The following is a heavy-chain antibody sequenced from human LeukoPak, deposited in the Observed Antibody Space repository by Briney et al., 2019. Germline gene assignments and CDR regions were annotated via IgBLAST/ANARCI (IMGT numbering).Heavy chain of an antibody. Sequence: GGSLRLSCAASGFTFSSYEMNWVRQAPGKGLEWVSYISTTGSSIYYADSVKGRFTISRDNVKNLLYLQMNSLRAEDTAVYYCARVQRGIAVALDYWGQGTLATVSS. CDR1: GFTFSSYE. CDR2: ISTTGSSI. CDR3: ARVQRGIAVALDY. J-gene: IGHJ4*02. V-gene: IGHV3-48*03. D-gene: IGHD6-19*01.